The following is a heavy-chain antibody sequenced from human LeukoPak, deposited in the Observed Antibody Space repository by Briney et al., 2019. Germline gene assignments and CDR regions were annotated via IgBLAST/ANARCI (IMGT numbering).Heavy chain of an antibody. J-gene: IGHJ6*02. CDR2: IYSDGRI. CDR3: ARELVAGGGRRGMDV. V-gene: IGHV3-66*01. D-gene: IGHD6-19*01. Sequence: GGSLRLSCAPSGLTVSTNYMSWVRQAPGEGREWVSFIYSDGRIPYADSVRGRFTISRDNSKNTLYLQTSSLRAEDTAVYYCARELVAGGGRRGMDVWGQGTTVTVSS. CDR1: GLTVSTNY.